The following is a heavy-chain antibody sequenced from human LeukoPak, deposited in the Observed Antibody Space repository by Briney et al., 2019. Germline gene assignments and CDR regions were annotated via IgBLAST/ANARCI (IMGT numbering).Heavy chain of an antibody. Sequence: PGGSLRLSCAASGFTFSNYAMSWVRQAPGKGLEWVSGISGSGGSTFYADSVKGRFTVSRDNSKNTLFLQMNSLRAEDTAVYYCAKVASSTRSLDAFDIWGQGTMVTVSS. CDR3: AKVASSTRSLDAFDI. V-gene: IGHV3-23*01. CDR2: ISGSGGST. D-gene: IGHD2-2*01. J-gene: IGHJ3*02. CDR1: GFTFSNYA.